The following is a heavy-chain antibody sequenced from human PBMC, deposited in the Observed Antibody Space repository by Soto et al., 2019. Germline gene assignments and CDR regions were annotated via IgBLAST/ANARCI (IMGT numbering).Heavy chain of an antibody. V-gene: IGHV1-8*01. Sequence: PSVKVSCKASGYTFTSYDIYWVRQATGQDLEWMGWMNPFSGNAVYTQKFQDRVTMTRDTSINTAYMEMSGLRSEDTAVYYCTRGQGNHWGQGSLVTVSS. CDR2: MNPFSGNA. CDR3: TRGQGNH. CDR1: GYTFTSYD. J-gene: IGHJ4*02.